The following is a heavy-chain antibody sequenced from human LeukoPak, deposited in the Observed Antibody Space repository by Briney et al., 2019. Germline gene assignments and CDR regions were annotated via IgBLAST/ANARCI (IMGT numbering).Heavy chain of an antibody. CDR2: ISSSSSTI. CDR3: ASTERYSSGWFFDY. Sequence: GGSLRLSCAASGFTFSSYSTNWVRQAPGKGLEWVSYISSSSSTIYYADSVKGRFTISRDNAKNSLYLQMNSLRAEDTAVYYCASTERYSSGWFFDYLGQGTLVTVSS. D-gene: IGHD6-19*01. CDR1: GFTFSSYS. V-gene: IGHV3-48*04. J-gene: IGHJ4*02.